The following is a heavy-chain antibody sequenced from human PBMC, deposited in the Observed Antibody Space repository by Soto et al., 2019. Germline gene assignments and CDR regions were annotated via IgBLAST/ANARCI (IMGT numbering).Heavy chain of an antibody. D-gene: IGHD6-13*01. CDR1: GYTFSGYF. J-gene: IGHJ4*02. CDR3: ARGYYSSSWRGFDY. V-gene: IGHV1-2*02. CDR2: MNPNCGGT. Sequence: QVQLVQSGADVKKPGASVKVSCKTSGYTFSGYFMHWLRQAPGQGLEWMGWMNPNCGGTDYAQNFQGRVSMTWDTSISTAYMELSRLRSDDTAIYYCARGYYSSSWRGFDYWGQGTLVTVSS.